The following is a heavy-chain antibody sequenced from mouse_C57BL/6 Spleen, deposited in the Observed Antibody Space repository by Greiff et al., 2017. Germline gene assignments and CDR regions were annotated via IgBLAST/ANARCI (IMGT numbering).Heavy chain of an antibody. CDR1: GYSFTDYY. CDR2: INPSTGGT. CDR3: ERRGDYDY. Sequence: VQLQQSGPELVKPGASVKISCKASGYSFTDYYMNWVKQSPEKSLEWIGEINPSTGGTTYNQKFKVKATLTVDKSSSTAYMQLKSLTSEDSAVYYCERRGDYDYWGQGTTLTVSS. V-gene: IGHV1-42*01. D-gene: IGHD2-4*01. J-gene: IGHJ2*01.